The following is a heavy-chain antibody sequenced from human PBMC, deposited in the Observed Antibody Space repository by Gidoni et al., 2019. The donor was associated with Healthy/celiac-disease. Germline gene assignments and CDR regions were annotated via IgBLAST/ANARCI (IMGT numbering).Heavy chain of an antibody. CDR3: ARGLVNSRGKGPGYYYYMDV. CDR2: INHSGST. Sequence: QVQLQQWGAGLLKPSETLSLTCAVYGGSFSGYYWSWIRQPPGKGLEWIGEINHSGSTNYNPSLKSRVTISVDTSKNQFSLKLSSVTAADTAVYYCARGLVNSRGKGPGYYYYMDVWGKGTTVTVSS. CDR1: GGSFSGYY. D-gene: IGHD6-19*01. V-gene: IGHV4-34*01. J-gene: IGHJ6*03.